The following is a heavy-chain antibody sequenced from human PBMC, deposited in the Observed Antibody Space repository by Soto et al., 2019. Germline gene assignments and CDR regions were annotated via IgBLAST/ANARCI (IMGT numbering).Heavy chain of an antibody. CDR2: IYWDDDK. CDR3: AHRRLYDYVWGSYRYSYYFDS. J-gene: IGHJ4*02. CDR1: GFSLSTSGVG. D-gene: IGHD3-16*02. Sequence: QITLKESGPTLVKPTQTLTLTCTFSGFSLSTSGVGVGWIRQPPGKALEWLALIYWDDDKRYSPSLKSRLTITKDTSKTQVVLTMTNMDPVDTATYYCAHRRLYDYVWGSYRYSYYFDSWGQGTLVTVSS. V-gene: IGHV2-5*02.